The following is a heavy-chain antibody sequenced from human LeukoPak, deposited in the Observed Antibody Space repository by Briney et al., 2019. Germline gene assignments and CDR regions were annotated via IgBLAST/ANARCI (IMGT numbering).Heavy chain of an antibody. J-gene: IGHJ4*02. CDR2: ISGSGGST. CDR1: GFTFSSYA. V-gene: IGHV3-23*01. CDR3: AKDRDTAMVQYYFDY. D-gene: IGHD5-18*01. Sequence: PGGSLRLSCAASGFTFSSYAMSWVRQAPGEGLEWVSAISGSGGSTYYADSVKGRFTISRDNSKNTLYLQMNSLRAEDTAVYYCAKDRDTAMVQYYFDYWGQGTLVTVSS.